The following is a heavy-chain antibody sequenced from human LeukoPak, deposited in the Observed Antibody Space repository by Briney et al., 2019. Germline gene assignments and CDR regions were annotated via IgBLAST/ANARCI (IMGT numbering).Heavy chain of an antibody. CDR2: ISSSSSYI. V-gene: IGHV3-21*01. J-gene: IGHJ4*02. CDR1: GFTFSSYS. CDR3: ARDRGASTNYDY. D-gene: IGHD2-8*01. Sequence: GGSLRLSCAASGFTFSSYSMNWVRQAPGKGLEWVSSISSSSSYIYYADSVKGRFTISRDNAKNSLYLQMNSLRAEDTAVYYCARDRGASTNYDYWGQGPLVTVSS.